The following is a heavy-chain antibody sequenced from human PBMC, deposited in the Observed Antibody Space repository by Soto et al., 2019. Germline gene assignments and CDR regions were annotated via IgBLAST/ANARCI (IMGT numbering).Heavy chain of an antibody. CDR1: GDVFRSYG. Sequence: QVQLVQSGAEVKKPGSSVKVSCKASGDVFRSYGINWVRQAPGQGLEWMGGIMPISGTTNSAQKFQGRVAITADESTDTVYMELSRLRSEDTAVYFCARVRCFNGLCHTADYGMDVWGQGTTVTVSS. CDR2: IMPISGTT. CDR3: ARVRCFNGLCHTADYGMDV. V-gene: IGHV1-69*01. D-gene: IGHD2-8*01. J-gene: IGHJ6*02.